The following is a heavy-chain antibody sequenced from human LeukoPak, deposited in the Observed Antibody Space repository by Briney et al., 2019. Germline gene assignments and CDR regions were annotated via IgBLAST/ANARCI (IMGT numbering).Heavy chain of an antibody. V-gene: IGHV3-74*01. Sequence: GGSLRLSCAASGFTFSSYWMHWVRHAPGKGPVWVSRVDVHGQGTAYADSVKGRFTISRDNAKNTLSLQMNSLSAEDTAVYYCARDPSYTSGYFDDWGQGTPVIVSS. J-gene: IGHJ4*02. D-gene: IGHD6-19*01. CDR2: VDVHGQGT. CDR1: GFTFSSYW. CDR3: ARDPSYTSGYFDD.